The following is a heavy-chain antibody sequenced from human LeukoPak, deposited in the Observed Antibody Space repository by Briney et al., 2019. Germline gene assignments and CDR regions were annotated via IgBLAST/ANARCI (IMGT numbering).Heavy chain of an antibody. CDR2: IYYSGST. J-gene: IGHJ5*02. V-gene: IGHV4-59*05. CDR3: ARLLTTNSGSRPGGCFDP. D-gene: IGHD1-26*01. Sequence: SETLSLTCTVSGGSISSYYWSWIRQPPGKGLEWIGSIYYSGSTYYNPSLKSRVTISVDTSKNQFSLKLSSVTAADTAVYYCARLLTTNSGSRPGGCFDPWGQGTLVTVSS. CDR1: GGSISSYY.